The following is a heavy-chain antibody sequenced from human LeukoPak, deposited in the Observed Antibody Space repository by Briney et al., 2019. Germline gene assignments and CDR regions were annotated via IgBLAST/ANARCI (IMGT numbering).Heavy chain of an antibody. D-gene: IGHD4-17*01. CDR3: ARDYGDYGIDY. CDR2: IYTSGST. Sequence: KPSETPSLTRTGSGGSISSYYWGWIRPPPREGPEWIGRIYTSGSTNYNPSLKSRVTMSVDTSKNQFSLKLSSVTAADTAVYYCARDYGDYGIDYWGQGTLVTVSS. J-gene: IGHJ4*02. V-gene: IGHV4-4*07. CDR1: GGSISSYY.